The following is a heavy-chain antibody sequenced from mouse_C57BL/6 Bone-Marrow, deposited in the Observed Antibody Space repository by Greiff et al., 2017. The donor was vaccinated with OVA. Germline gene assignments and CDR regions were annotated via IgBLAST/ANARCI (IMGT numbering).Heavy chain of an antibody. V-gene: IGHV5-17*01. J-gene: IGHJ2*01. CDR3: ARNGWDY. CDR1: GFTFSDYG. CDR2: ISSGSSTI. D-gene: IGHD1-1*01. Sequence: EVQLVESGGGLVKPGGSLKISCAASGFTFSDYGMHWVRQAPGKGLEWVAYISSGSSTIYYADTVKGRFTISRDNAKNTLFLQMPSLRSEDTAMYYCARNGWDYWGQGTTLTVSS.